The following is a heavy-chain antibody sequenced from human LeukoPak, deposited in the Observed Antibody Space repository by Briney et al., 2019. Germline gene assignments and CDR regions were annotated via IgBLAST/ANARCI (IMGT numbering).Heavy chain of an antibody. CDR3: ARTLKPGIAVAGTHY. Sequence: PGGSLRLSCAASGFTFRSYGMHWVRQAPGKGLEWVAFIRFDGSEDYYADSVKGRFTISRDNSMDTLYLQMNSLRAEDTAVYYCARTLKPGIAVAGTHYWGQGTLVTVSS. V-gene: IGHV3-30*02. CDR2: IRFDGSED. J-gene: IGHJ4*02. D-gene: IGHD6-19*01. CDR1: GFTFRSYG.